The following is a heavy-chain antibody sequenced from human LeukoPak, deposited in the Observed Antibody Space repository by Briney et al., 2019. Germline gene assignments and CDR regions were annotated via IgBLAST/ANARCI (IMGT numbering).Heavy chain of an antibody. Sequence: PSETLSLTCTVSGYSISSGYYWGWIRQPPGKGLEWIGSIYHSGSTYYNPSLKSRVTISVDTSKNQFSLKLSSVTAADTAVYYCARDLSTYCSSTSCYPGGSPMDVWGKGTTVTVSS. D-gene: IGHD2-2*01. CDR2: IYHSGST. CDR1: GYSISSGYY. CDR3: ARDLSTYCSSTSCYPGGSPMDV. J-gene: IGHJ6*03. V-gene: IGHV4-38-2*02.